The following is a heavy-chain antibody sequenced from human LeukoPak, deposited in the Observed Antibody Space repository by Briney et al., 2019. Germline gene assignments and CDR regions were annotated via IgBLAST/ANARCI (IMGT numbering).Heavy chain of an antibody. CDR1: GYTFTSYG. D-gene: IGHD3-9*01. Sequence: ASVKVSCKASGYTFTSYGISWVRQAPGQGLEWMGWISAYNGNTNYAQKLQGRVTMTTDTSTSTAYMELRSLRSDDTAVYYCARRYYDILTGKPDNNWFTPWGQGTLVTVSS. CDR3: ARRYYDILTGKPDNNWFTP. J-gene: IGHJ5*02. V-gene: IGHV1-18*01. CDR2: ISAYNGNT.